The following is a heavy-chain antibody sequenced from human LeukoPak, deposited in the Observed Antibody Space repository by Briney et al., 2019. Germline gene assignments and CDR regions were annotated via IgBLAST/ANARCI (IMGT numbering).Heavy chain of an antibody. CDR3: ARDRRGYDILTGYSKRFGAFDI. V-gene: IGHV4-39*07. D-gene: IGHD3-9*01. Sequence: SETLSLNCTVSGGSISSSSYYWGWIRQPPGKGLEWIGNIYYSGSTYYNPSLKSRVTISIDTSKNQFSLKLSSVTAADTAVYYCARDRRGYDILTGYSKRFGAFDIWGQGTMVTVSS. J-gene: IGHJ3*02. CDR1: GGSISSSSYY. CDR2: IYYSGST.